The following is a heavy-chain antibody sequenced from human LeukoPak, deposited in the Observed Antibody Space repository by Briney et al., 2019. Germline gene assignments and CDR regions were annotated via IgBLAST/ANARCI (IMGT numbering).Heavy chain of an antibody. J-gene: IGHJ5*02. Sequence: PGGSLRLSCAASGFTFSSYWMSWVRQAPGKGLEWVANIQQDGNEKYYVDSVEGRFTVSRDNAKNSLYLQMNSLRAEDTAVYYCARDVTYHGGDWFDPWGQGTLVTVSS. CDR1: GFTFSSYW. D-gene: IGHD4-23*01. CDR3: ARDVTYHGGDWFDP. V-gene: IGHV3-7*01. CDR2: IQQDGNEK.